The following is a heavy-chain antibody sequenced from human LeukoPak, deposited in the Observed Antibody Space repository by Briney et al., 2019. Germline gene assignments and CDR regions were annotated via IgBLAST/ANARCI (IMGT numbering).Heavy chain of an antibody. CDR3: AREVAVPGVNAFDI. Sequence: ASVKVSCKASGYTFTGYYMHWVRQAPGQGLEWMGWINPNSGGTNYAQKFQGRVTMTRDTSISTAYMELSWQRSDDTAVYYCAREVAVPGVNAFDIWGQGTRVTVSS. CDR1: GYTFTGYY. V-gene: IGHV1-2*02. D-gene: IGHD6-19*01. J-gene: IGHJ3*02. CDR2: INPNSGGT.